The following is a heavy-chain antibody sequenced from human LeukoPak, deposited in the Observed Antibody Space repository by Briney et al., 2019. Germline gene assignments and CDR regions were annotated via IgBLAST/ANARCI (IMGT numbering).Heavy chain of an antibody. CDR2: INHSGST. CDR1: GGSISSSSYY. J-gene: IGHJ4*02. Sequence: SETLSLTCTVSGGSISSSSYYWSWIRQPPGKGLEWIGEINHSGSTNYNPSLKSRVTISVDKSKNQFSLKLSSVTAADTAVYYCARIAAAGPFGDYWGQGTLVTVSS. CDR3: ARIAAAGPFGDY. D-gene: IGHD6-13*01. V-gene: IGHV4-39*07.